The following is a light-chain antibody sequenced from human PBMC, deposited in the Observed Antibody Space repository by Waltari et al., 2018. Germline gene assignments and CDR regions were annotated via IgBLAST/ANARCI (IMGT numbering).Light chain of an antibody. V-gene: IGLV1-47*01. J-gene: IGLJ2*01. CDR2: RND. CDR1: SANIGSNF. Sequence: QSVLTQPPSASGPPGQRVTIPCSGSSANIGSNFVHWYQQLPVTPPKLLIYRNDLRPSGVPDRISGSKSGTSASLVISGLRSEDEAVYYCATWDDSLSGHVEFGGGTKLTVL. CDR3: ATWDDSLSGHVE.